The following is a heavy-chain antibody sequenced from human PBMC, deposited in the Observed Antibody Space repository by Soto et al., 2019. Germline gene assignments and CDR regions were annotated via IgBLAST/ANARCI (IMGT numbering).Heavy chain of an antibody. V-gene: IGHV3-23*01. CDR2: ISSSSGST. CDR1: GFTFSTYA. Sequence: EVQLLESGGGLVQPGGSLRLSCAASGFTFSTYAMAWVRQAPGKGLGWVSSISSSSGSTFYADSVKGRFTISRDNSENTLSLQMNSLRAEDTAVYYCAKQPLKVPLRFDYWGQGTLVTVSS. D-gene: IGHD6-25*01. J-gene: IGHJ4*02. CDR3: AKQPLKVPLRFDY.